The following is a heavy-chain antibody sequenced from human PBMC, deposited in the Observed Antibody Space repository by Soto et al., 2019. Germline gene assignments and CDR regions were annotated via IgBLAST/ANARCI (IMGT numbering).Heavy chain of an antibody. V-gene: IGHV1-3*01. J-gene: IGHJ6*03. Sequence: ASVKVSCKASGYTFTSYAMHWVRQAPGQRLEWMGWINAGNGNTKYSQKFQGRVTITRDTSASTAYMELSSLRSEDTAVYYCARNSLAARYYYYYYMDVWGKGTTVTVSS. CDR1: GYTFTSYA. D-gene: IGHD6-6*01. CDR3: ARNSLAARYYYYYYMDV. CDR2: INAGNGNT.